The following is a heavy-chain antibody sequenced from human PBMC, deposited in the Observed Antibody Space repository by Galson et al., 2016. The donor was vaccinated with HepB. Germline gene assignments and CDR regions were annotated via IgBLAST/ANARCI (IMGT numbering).Heavy chain of an antibody. CDR2: IDYIGRT. CDR1: GGSISSAGYY. CDR3: ARRGAWSGRPLFDY. J-gene: IGHJ4*02. Sequence: SETLSLTCTVSGGSISSAGYYWTWLRQPPGKGLEWIGSIDYIGRTFYTPSLRSRVPISVDTSNNHFSLRLSSVTAADTAVYFCARRGAWSGRPLFDYWGQGILVPVSS. V-gene: IGHV4-39*01. D-gene: IGHD1-26*01.